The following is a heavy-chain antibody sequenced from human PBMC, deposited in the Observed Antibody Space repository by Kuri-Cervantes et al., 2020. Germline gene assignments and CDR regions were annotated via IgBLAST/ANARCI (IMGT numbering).Heavy chain of an antibody. CDR2: ISAYSGNT. CDR3: ARTRDSGYDSPLFDY. J-gene: IGHJ4*02. CDR1: GYTFTSYG. V-gene: IGHV1-18*01. D-gene: IGHD5-12*01. Sequence: ASVKVSCKASGYTFTSYGVSWVRQAPGQGLEWMGWISAYSGNTNYAQKLQGRVTMTTDTTTSTAYMELRSLRSDDTAVYYCARTRDSGYDSPLFDYWGQGTLVTVSS.